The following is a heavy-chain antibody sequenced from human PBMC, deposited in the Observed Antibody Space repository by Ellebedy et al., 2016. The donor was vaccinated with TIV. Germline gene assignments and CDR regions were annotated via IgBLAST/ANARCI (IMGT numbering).Heavy chain of an antibody. CDR1: GFTFSSYS. CDR3: ARDLVRVVVVPAAIRAFYYYYYGMDV. D-gene: IGHD2-2*01. J-gene: IGHJ6*02. CDR2: ISSSGNTI. Sequence: GESLKISCAASGFTFSSYSMNWVRQAPGKGLEWVSYISSSGNTIYYADSVKGRFTISRDNAKNSLYLQMNSLRAEDTAVYYCARDLVRVVVVPAAIRAFYYYYYGMDVWGQGTTVTVSS. V-gene: IGHV3-48*04.